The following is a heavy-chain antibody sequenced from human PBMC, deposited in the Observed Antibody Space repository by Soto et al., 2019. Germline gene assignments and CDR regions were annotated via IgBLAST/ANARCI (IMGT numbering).Heavy chain of an antibody. V-gene: IGHV3-30-3*01. CDR1: GFTFKNYA. CDR2: ISYDGSIE. J-gene: IGHJ4*02. D-gene: IGHD1-7*01. Sequence: GESLKISCAASGFTFKNYAMHCVRQAPGKGLEWVAVISYDGSIEFYADSVKGRFTISRDDFKNTMYLQMNSLRAEDTAVYYCAKAPVLELTSPFDYWGQGTLVTVSS. CDR3: AKAPVLELTSPFDY.